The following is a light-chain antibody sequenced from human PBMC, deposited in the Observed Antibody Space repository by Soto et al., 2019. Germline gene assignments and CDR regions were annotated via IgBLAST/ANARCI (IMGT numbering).Light chain of an antibody. Sequence: EVVLTQSPGTLSLSPGERATLSWRASQSVATTYLAWYQQKPGQAPRLLIFATSSRAIGTPERFSGSGSGTDFTLTISRLEPEDFAVYYCQHYGISPPITFGHGTRLEIK. J-gene: IGKJ5*01. CDR3: QHYGISPPIT. CDR1: QSVATTY. V-gene: IGKV3-20*01. CDR2: ATS.